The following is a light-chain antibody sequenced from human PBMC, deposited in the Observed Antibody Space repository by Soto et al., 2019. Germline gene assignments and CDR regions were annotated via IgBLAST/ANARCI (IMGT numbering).Light chain of an antibody. CDR3: QQRGNRPPWT. CDR2: DAS. CDR1: QSVGKY. Sequence: VMSQSRTAVSMTHGERATRSCRASQSVGKYLVWYQQKPGQAPRLLIYDASNRAPGIPARFSGSGSGTDFTLTISSLEPEDFAVYYCQQRGNRPPWTSGQATKAAIK. V-gene: IGKV3-11*01. J-gene: IGKJ1*01.